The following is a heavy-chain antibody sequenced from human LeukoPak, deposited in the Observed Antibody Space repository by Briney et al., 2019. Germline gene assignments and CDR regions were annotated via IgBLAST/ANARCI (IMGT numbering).Heavy chain of an antibody. CDR2: IYRSGNT. V-gene: IGHV4-38-2*01. D-gene: IGHD4-23*01. CDR1: GFSISSDYY. Sequence: SETLSLTCAASGFSISSDYYWGWIRQPPGKGLEWIGSIYRSGNTYSNSSLKSRVILSIDTSKNQFSLRLTSVTTADTAVYYCARHSVATPSDAWGQGTLVTVSS. J-gene: IGHJ5*02. CDR3: ARHSVATPSDA.